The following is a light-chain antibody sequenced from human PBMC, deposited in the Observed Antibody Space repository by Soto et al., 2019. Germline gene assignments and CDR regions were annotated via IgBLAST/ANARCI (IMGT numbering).Light chain of an antibody. J-gene: IGKJ4*01. CDR2: DAS. CDR1: QGIGSA. V-gene: IGKV1-13*02. Sequence: IQLTQSPSSLSASVGDRVTITCRAGQGIGSALAWYQQRPGQAPKLLLYDASNLEAGVPSRFSDSGSGTAVSPPITSLRPEDFATDYCQQLNGFPLTFGGGTKVQIK. CDR3: QQLNGFPLT.